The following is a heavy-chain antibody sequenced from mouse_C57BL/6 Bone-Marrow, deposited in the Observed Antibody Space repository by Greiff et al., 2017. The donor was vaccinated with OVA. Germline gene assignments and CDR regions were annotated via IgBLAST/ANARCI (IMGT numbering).Heavy chain of an antibody. CDR3: ARSHYYGSSYVHFDY. V-gene: IGHV1-59*01. J-gene: IGHJ2*01. D-gene: IGHD1-1*01. CDR2: IDPSDSYT. CDR1: GYTFTSYW. Sequence: QVQLQQPGAELVRPGTSVKLSCKASGYTFTSYWMHWVKQRPGQGLEWIGVIDPSDSYTNYNQKFKGKATLTVATSSSTAYMQLSSLTSEDSAVYYGARSHYYGSSYVHFDYWGQGTTLTVSS.